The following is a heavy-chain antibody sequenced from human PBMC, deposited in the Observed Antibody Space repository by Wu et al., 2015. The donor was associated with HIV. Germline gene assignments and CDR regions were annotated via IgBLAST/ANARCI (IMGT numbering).Heavy chain of an antibody. D-gene: IGHD2-15*01. CDR3: ASRSGYCSGGSCHSVAFDI. J-gene: IGHJ3*02. CDR1: GGTFSSYA. V-gene: IGHV1-69*13. CDR2: IIPIFGTA. Sequence: QVQLVQSGAEVKKPGSSVKVSCKASGGTFSSYAISWVRQAPGQGLEWMGRIIPIFGTANYAQKFQGRVTITADESTSTAYMELSSLRSEDTAVYYCASRSGYCSGGSCHSVAFDIWGQGTMVTVSS.